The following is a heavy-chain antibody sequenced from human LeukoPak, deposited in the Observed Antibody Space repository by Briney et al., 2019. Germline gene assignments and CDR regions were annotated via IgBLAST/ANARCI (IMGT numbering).Heavy chain of an antibody. CDR2: TYYRSKWYN. Sequence: SQTLSLTCAISGDSVSSNSAAWNWIRQSPSRGLEWLGSTYYRSKWYNDYAVSVKSRITINPDTSKNQFSLQLNSVTPEDTAVYYCARDPDRGIVATMGAFDIWGQGTMVTVSS. CDR1: GDSVSSNSAA. J-gene: IGHJ3*02. V-gene: IGHV6-1*01. D-gene: IGHD5-12*01. CDR3: ARDPDRGIVATMGAFDI.